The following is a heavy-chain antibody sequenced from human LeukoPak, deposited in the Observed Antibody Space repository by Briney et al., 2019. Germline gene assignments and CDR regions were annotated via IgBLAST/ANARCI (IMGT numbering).Heavy chain of an antibody. CDR1: GGSISSYY. Sequence: PSETLSLTCTVSGGSISSYYWSWIRQPPGKGLEWIGYIYYSGSTNYNPSLKSRVTISVDTSKNQFSLKLSSVTAADTAVYYCAREIQGGNWNRPPDYYYYMDVWGKGTTVTVSS. J-gene: IGHJ6*03. CDR3: AREIQGGNWNRPPDYYYYMDV. CDR2: IYYSGST. D-gene: IGHD1-1*01. V-gene: IGHV4-59*01.